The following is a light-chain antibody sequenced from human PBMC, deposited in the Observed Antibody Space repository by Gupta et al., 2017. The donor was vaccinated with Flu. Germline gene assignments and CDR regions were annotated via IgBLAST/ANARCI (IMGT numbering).Light chain of an antibody. CDR1: HSISSW. CDR2: MGS. Sequence: DRGTITCRASHSISSWLAWYQQKPGKAPKILIQMGSNLESGVPARFTGSGSGTEFTLTISSLQPDDVAAYYCQQYSTSPLTFGGGTKVEIE. J-gene: IGKJ4*01. CDR3: QQYSTSPLT. V-gene: IGKV1-5*03.